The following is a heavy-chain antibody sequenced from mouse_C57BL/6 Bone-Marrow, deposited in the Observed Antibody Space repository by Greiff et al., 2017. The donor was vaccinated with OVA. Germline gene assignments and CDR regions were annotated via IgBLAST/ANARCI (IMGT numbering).Heavy chain of an antibody. CDR2: IYPRSGNT. V-gene: IGHV1-81*01. Sequence: VKLQQSGAELARPGASVKLSCKASGYTFTSYGISWVKQRTGQGLEWIGEIYPRSGNTYYNEKFKGKATLTADKSSSTAYMELRSLTSEDSAVYFCARDSIYYYGSSFLDYWGQGTSVTVSS. CDR3: ARDSIYYYGSSFLDY. CDR1: GYTFTSYG. D-gene: IGHD1-1*01. J-gene: IGHJ4*01.